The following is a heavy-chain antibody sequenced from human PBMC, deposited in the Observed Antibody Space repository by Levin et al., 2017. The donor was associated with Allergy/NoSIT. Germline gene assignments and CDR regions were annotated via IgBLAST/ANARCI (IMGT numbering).Heavy chain of an antibody. V-gene: IGHV1-18*01. CDR3: AREGIVATPQSLYYYGMDV. Sequence: ASVKVSCKASGYTFTSYGISWVRQAPGQGLEWMGWISAYNGNTNYAQKLQGRVTMTTDTSTSTAYMELRSLRSDDTAVYYCAREGIVATPQSLYYYGMDVWGQGTTVTVSS. CDR1: GYTFTSYG. J-gene: IGHJ6*02. D-gene: IGHD5-12*01. CDR2: ISAYNGNT.